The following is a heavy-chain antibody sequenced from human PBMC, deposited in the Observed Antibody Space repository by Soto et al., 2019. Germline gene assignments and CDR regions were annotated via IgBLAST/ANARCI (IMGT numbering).Heavy chain of an antibody. V-gene: IGHV3-23*01. CDR3: PKAVPGIAVAGTGYFQH. J-gene: IGHJ1*01. Sequence: GGVLRLSCAASGFTFRSYAMSWVRQAPGKGLEGVSGIRWSGDRTYYADSVKGRFTPSRDNSKNTLYLQMTSLRAEGTAVYYCPKAVPGIAVAGTGYFQHWGQGTLVTVSS. CDR2: IRWSGDRT. CDR1: GFTFRSYA. D-gene: IGHD6-19*01.